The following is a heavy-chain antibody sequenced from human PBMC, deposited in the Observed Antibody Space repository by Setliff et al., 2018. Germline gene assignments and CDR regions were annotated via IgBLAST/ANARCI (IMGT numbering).Heavy chain of an antibody. D-gene: IGHD4-17*01. Sequence: ASVKVSCKASGGTFNTYGISWVRLAPGQGLEWMGRVIPLFGTTNYAQNLQGRVTMTTDTSTSTVYMEIRSLRSDDTAVYYCARGNYGDPDYWGQGTLVTVSS. CDR2: VIPLFGTT. J-gene: IGHJ4*02. CDR3: ARGNYGDPDY. V-gene: IGHV1-18*01. CDR1: GGTFNTYG.